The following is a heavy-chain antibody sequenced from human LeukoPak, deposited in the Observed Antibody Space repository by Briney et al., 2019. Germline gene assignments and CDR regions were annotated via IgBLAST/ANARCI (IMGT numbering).Heavy chain of an antibody. CDR2: ISYDGSNK. Sequence: GGSLRLSCAASGFTFSSYAMHWVRQAPGKGLEWVAVISYDGSNKYYADSVKGRFTISRDNSKNTLYLQMNSLRAEDTAVYYCAREYGDYLNWGTDYWGQGTLVTVSS. CDR1: GFTFSSYA. J-gene: IGHJ4*02. V-gene: IGHV3-30-3*01. D-gene: IGHD4-17*01. CDR3: AREYGDYLNWGTDY.